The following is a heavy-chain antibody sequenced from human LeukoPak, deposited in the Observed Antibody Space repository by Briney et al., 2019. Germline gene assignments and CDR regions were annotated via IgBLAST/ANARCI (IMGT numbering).Heavy chain of an antibody. CDR3: ARGRATSFFDY. J-gene: IGHJ4*02. V-gene: IGHV3-66*01. CDR2: IYSGGST. Sequence: GGSLRLSCAASGFTVSSNYMSWVRQAPGKGLEWVLVIYSGGSTYYADSVKGRFTISRDNSKNTLYLQMNSLRAEDTAVYYCARGRATSFFDYWGQGTLVTVSS. CDR1: GFTVSSNY. D-gene: IGHD1-26*01.